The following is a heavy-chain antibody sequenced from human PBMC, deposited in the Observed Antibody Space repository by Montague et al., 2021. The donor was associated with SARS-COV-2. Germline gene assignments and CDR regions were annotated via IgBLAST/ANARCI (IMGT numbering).Heavy chain of an antibody. D-gene: IGHD3-10*02. V-gene: IGHV4-34*01. CDR3: ARQGPLFSWFDP. J-gene: IGHJ5*02. Sequence: SETLSLTCAVYGGSFNDYYWSWIRQPPGKGLEWIGSIYYSGSTYYNPSLKSRVTISVDTSKNQFSLKLSSVTAADTAVYYCARQGPLFSWFDPWGQGTLVTVSS. CDR1: GGSFNDYY. CDR2: IYYSGST.